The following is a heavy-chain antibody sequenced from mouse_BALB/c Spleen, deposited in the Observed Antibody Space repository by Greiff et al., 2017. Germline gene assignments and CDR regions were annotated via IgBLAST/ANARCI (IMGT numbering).Heavy chain of an antibody. V-gene: IGHV8-12*01. CDR3: ARNPYGYHGDY. CDR2: IYWDDDK. D-gene: IGHD1-2*01. Sequence: QVTLKESGPGILQPSQTLSLTCSFSGFSLSTSGMGVSWIRQPSGKGLEWLAHIYWDDDKRYNPSLKSRLTISKDTSRNQVFLKITSVDTADTATYYCARNPYGYHGDYWGQGTSVTVSS. CDR1: GFSLSTSGMG. J-gene: IGHJ4*01.